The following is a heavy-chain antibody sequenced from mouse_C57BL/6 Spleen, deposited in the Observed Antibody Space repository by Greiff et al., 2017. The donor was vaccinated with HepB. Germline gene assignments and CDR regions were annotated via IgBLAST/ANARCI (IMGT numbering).Heavy chain of an antibody. CDR3: ARRWNGNYLYFDV. CDR2: IYPGGGYT. D-gene: IGHD2-1*01. J-gene: IGHJ1*03. V-gene: IGHV1-63*01. Sequence: QVQLQQSGAELVRPGTSVKMSCKASGYTFTNYWIGWAKQRPGHGLEWIGDIYPGGGYTNYNEKFKGKATLTAGKSSSTAYMQFSSLTSEDSAIYYCARRWNGNYLYFDVWGTGTTVTVSS. CDR1: GYTFTNYW.